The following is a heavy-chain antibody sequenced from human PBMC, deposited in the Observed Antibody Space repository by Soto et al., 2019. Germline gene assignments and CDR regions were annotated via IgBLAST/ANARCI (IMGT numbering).Heavy chain of an antibody. CDR1: GGSITSYY. CDR2: IYYSGST. D-gene: IGHD3-10*01. V-gene: IGHV4-59*08. Sequence: SETLSLTCTVSGGSITSYYWSWIRQPPGKGLEWIGYIYYSGSTNYNPSLKGRVTISVDTSKNQFSLKLNSMTAADTAVYYCARHNYGSGSTYFDYWAREPWSPSPQ. J-gene: IGHJ4*02. CDR3: ARHNYGSGSTYFDY.